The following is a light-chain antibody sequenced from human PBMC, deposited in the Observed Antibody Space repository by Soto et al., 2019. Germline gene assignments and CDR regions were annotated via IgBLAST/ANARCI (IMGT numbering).Light chain of an antibody. CDR2: WAS. CDR1: QSVLYRSNNKNS. V-gene: IGKV4-1*01. Sequence: DIVMTQSPDSLAVSLGERATINCKSSQSVLYRSNNKNSLAWYQQKPGQPPKLLIFWASTRESGVPDRFSGSGSGTDFTLTISSLQAEDVAVYYCQQYYGTPPTFGQGTKVDIK. J-gene: IGKJ1*01. CDR3: QQYYGTPPT.